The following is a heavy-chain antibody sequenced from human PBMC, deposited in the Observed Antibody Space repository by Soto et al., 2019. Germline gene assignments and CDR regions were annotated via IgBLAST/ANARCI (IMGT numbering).Heavy chain of an antibody. D-gene: IGHD6-6*01. Sequence: QVQLVESGGGVVQPGRSLSLSCAASGVTFLKYGMHWVRQAPGKGLEWVAFRWDEGSKKYYADSVKGRFTISRDNYKNTLYLQMNSLRPKDTGVYYCARFPFPYSTSPTFDYWGQGTLVTVSS. CDR1: GVTFLKYG. J-gene: IGHJ4*02. CDR2: RWDEGSKK. V-gene: IGHV3-33*01. CDR3: ARFPFPYSTSPTFDY.